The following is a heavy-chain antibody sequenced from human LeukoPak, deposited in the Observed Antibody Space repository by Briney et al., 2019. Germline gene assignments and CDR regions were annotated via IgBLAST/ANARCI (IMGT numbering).Heavy chain of an antibody. CDR3: ASTDKWEPSSFDAFDI. J-gene: IGHJ3*02. Sequence: ASVKVSCKASGGTLCSYTTSWVRQAPRQGLEWMGRIIPIVGVTNYAQKFQSTVTITADKSTSTAYMELSSLRSEDTAVYYCASTDKWEPSSFDAFDIWGQGTMVTVSS. CDR1: GGTLCSYT. CDR2: IIPIVGVT. V-gene: IGHV1-69*02. D-gene: IGHD1-26*01.